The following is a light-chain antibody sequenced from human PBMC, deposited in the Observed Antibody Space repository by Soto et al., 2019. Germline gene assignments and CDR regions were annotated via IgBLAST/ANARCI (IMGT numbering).Light chain of an antibody. V-gene: IGLV1-40*01. J-gene: IGLJ1*01. CDR3: QSYDSSLSAHV. CDR1: SSNIGAGYD. CDR2: GNS. Sequence: QSVLTQPPSVSGAPGQRVTISCTGSSSNIGAGYDVHWYQQLPGTAPKLLICGNSNRPSGVPDRFSGSKSGTSASLAITGLQAEDEADYYCQSYDSSLSAHVFGTGTKVTVL.